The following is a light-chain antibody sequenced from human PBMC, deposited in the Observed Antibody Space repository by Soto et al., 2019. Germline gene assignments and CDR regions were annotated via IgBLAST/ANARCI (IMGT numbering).Light chain of an antibody. J-gene: IGLJ2*01. V-gene: IGLV2-8*01. CDR2: EVT. CDR3: SSYAGSNNHVL. CDR1: SSDVGGYNY. Sequence: QSALTQPPSASGSPGQSVTISCTGTSSDVGGYNYVSWYQYHPGKAPKLMIYEVTKRPSGVPDRFSGSKSGNTASLTVSGLQAEDEADYYCSSYAGSNNHVLFGGGTQLTVL.